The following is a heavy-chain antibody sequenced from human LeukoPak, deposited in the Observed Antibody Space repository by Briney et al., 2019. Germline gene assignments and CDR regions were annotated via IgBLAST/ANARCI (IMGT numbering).Heavy chain of an antibody. J-gene: IGHJ4*02. V-gene: IGHV3-33*01. CDR3: ARDLNGWYGRVDN. D-gene: IGHD6-19*01. Sequence: PGGSLRLSCAASGFTLSDYGMHWVRQAPGKGLEWVALIWFDGSNEDYADSVKGRFTISRDNAKNSLHLQMNSLRAEGTAVYYCARDLNGWYGRVDNWGQGTLVTVSS. CDR2: IWFDGSNE. CDR1: GFTLSDYG.